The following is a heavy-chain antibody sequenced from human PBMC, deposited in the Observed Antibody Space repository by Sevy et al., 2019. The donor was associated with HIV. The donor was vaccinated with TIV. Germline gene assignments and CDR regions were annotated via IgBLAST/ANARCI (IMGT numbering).Heavy chain of an antibody. V-gene: IGHV4-34*01. CDR1: GVSFSDYY. Sequence: SETLSLTCAVYGVSFSDYYWSWIRQPPGKGLEWIGEIRQSGSTNYNPSLKSRVVMSLDTSNNQFSLKLTSVTAADTAVYYCARGPLFSPEYCSGGSCPTIDYWGQGTLVTVSS. D-gene: IGHD2-15*01. J-gene: IGHJ4*02. CDR3: ARGPLFSPEYCSGGSCPTIDY. CDR2: IRQSGST.